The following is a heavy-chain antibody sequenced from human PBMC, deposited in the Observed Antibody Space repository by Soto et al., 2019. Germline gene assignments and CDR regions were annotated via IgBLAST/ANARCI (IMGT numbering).Heavy chain of an antibody. Sequence: VQLVESGGGLVQPGGSLRLSCAASGFTFSNYWMHWVRQAPGKGLVWLSRINTDGSDTFYADSVKGRFTISRDNPKKTLHLQMSTLRADDTAVYYCAKGRAVGTDWGQGTLVTVSS. J-gene: IGHJ4*02. CDR3: AKGRAVGTD. CDR2: INTDGSDT. V-gene: IGHV3-74*01. D-gene: IGHD2-21*02. CDR1: GFTFSNYW.